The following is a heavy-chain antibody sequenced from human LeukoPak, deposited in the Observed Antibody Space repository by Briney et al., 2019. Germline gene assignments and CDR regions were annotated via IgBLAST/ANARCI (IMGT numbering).Heavy chain of an antibody. Sequence: GGSLRLSCAASGFTFSSYAMSWVRQAPGKGLEWVSAISGSGGSTYYADSVKGRFTISRDNSENTLYLQMNSLRAEDTAVYYCAKDMRRWEMSIDYWGQGTLVTVSS. CDR1: GFTFSSYA. V-gene: IGHV3-23*01. J-gene: IGHJ4*02. CDR3: AKDMRRWEMSIDY. D-gene: IGHD5-24*01. CDR2: ISGSGGST.